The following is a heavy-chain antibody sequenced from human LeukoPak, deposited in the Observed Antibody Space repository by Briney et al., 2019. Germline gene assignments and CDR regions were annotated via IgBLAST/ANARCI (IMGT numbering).Heavy chain of an antibody. CDR1: GFTFTTYS. CDR2: ISSGSSAI. V-gene: IGHV3-21*01. CDR3: AKDRWLQGYFDY. D-gene: IGHD5-24*01. J-gene: IGHJ4*02. Sequence: GGSLRLSCEASGFTFTTYSMTWVRQAPGKGLEWVSIISSGSSAIFSADALKGRFTISRDDAKNLLYLDMNSLRAEDTAVYYCAKDRWLQGYFDYWGQGTLVTVSS.